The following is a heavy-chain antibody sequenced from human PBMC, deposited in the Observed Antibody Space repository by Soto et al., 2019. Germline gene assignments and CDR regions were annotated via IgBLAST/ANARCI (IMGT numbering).Heavy chain of an antibody. CDR2: ISYDGSNK. CDR1: GFTFSSYG. CDR3: AKAVYSSGWYADY. D-gene: IGHD6-19*01. J-gene: IGHJ4*02. Sequence: GGSLRLSCAASGFTFSSYGMHWVRQAPGKGLEWVAVISYDGSNKYYADSVKGRFTISRDNSKNTLYLQMNSLRAEDTAVYYFAKAVYSSGWYADYWGQGTLVTVSS. V-gene: IGHV3-30*18.